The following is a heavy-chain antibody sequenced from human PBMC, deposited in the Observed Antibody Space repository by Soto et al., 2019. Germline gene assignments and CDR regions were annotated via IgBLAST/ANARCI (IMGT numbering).Heavy chain of an antibody. J-gene: IGHJ4*01. CDR2: MNPDSGNT. D-gene: IGHD5-18*01. CDR3: ARRARMGAQLWLPFD. CDR1: GYTFSSYD. V-gene: IGHV1-8*01. Sequence: ASVKVSCKASGYTFSSYDINWVRQAPGQGLEWMGWMNPDSGNTGYAQKFQGRATMTRDFFKNTAYMELSSLRSEDTAVYYCARRARMGAQLWLPFD.